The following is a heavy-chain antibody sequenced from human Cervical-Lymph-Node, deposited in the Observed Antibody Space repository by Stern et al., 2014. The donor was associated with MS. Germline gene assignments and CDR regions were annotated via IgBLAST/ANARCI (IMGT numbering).Heavy chain of an antibody. J-gene: IGHJ5*02. CDR1: GFTVSSNY. Sequence: EVQLLESGGGLIPRGGSLRLSCVASGFTVSSNYMSWVRQAPGKGLEWVSVIYIGGSTYYADSVKGRFTISRDNSKNTLYLQMNSLRVDDTAVYYCAREPRGQQGGFDPWGQGTLVTVSS. V-gene: IGHV3-53*01. CDR3: AREPRGQQGGFDP. CDR2: IYIGGST.